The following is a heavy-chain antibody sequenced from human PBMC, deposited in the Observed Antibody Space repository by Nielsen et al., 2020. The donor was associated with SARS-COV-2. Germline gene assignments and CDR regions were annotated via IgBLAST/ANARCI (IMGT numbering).Heavy chain of an antibody. CDR2: IYYSGST. D-gene: IGHD6-19*01. CDR3: ARDLNSSGWRSDAFDI. Sequence: SETLSLTCTVSGGSISSSSYYWGWIRQPPGKGLEWIGSIYYSGSTYYNPSLKSRVTISVDTSKNQFSLKLSSVTAADTAVYYCARDLNSSGWRSDAFDIWGQGTMVTVSS. V-gene: IGHV4-39*07. CDR1: GGSISSSSYY. J-gene: IGHJ3*02.